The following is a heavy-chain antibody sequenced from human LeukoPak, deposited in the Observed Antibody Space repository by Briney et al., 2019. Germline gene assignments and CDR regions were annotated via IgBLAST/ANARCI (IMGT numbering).Heavy chain of an antibody. J-gene: IGHJ4*02. D-gene: IGHD6-19*01. CDR1: GFTFNDYY. CDR2: ISSSGSSI. V-gene: IGHV3-11*01. Sequence: PGGSLRLSCAASGFTFNDYYINWIRQAPGKGLEWVSYISSSGSSIFQADSVKGRFTISKDNAKKSLYLQMNSLRAEDTAVYYCATSSMAGTLGYWGQGTLVTVSS. CDR3: ATSSMAGTLGY.